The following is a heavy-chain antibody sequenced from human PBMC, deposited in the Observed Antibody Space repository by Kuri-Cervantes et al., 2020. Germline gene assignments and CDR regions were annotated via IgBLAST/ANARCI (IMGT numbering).Heavy chain of an antibody. CDR1: GFTFGDYA. CDR2: ISWNSGSI. D-gene: IGHD6-13*01. Sequence: SLKISCAASGFTFGDYAMHWVRQAPGKGLEWVSGISWNSGSIGYVDSVKGRFTISRGNAKNSLYLQMNSLRAEDTAVYYCALIDFYASSWYYDSWGQGTLVTVSS. J-gene: IGHJ4*02. V-gene: IGHV3-9*01. CDR3: ALIDFYASSWYYDS.